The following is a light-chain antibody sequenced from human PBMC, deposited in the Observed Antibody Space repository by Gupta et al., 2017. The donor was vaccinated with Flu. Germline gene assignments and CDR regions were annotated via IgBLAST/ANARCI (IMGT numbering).Light chain of an antibody. CDR2: GAS. Sequence: PASLPVSPGERATHSVRASQSVRSNLAWYQQKPGQPPRLLIYGASTRATHIPARFSGSGSGKEFTLTSSSRQSEDFAVYSGQQDDNWRTFGQGTKVEIK. J-gene: IGKJ1*01. CDR3: QQDDNWRT. CDR1: QSVRSN. V-gene: IGKV3-15*01.